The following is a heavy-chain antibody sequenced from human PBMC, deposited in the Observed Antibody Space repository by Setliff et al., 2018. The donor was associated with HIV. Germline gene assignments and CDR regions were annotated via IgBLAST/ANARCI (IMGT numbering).Heavy chain of an antibody. Sequence: PGGSLRLSCAVSGFSVSNKYMTWVRQAPGKGLEWVSIIYSDDYTYYADSIKGRFTISRDSSKNTLYLQMTSLRAEDTAVYYCARDWRSGYDLNFDYWGQGTLVSVSS. CDR1: GFSVSNKY. D-gene: IGHD5-12*01. V-gene: IGHV3-66*01. J-gene: IGHJ4*02. CDR3: ARDWRSGYDLNFDY. CDR2: IYSDDYT.